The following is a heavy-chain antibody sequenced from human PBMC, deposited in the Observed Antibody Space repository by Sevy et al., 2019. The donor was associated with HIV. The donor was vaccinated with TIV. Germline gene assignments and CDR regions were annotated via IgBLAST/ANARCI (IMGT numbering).Heavy chain of an antibody. CDR3: AREGFGGPIYGMDV. CDR1: GFIISSYW. Sequence: GGSLRLSCAASGFIISSYWMSWVRQAPGKGLEWVANIKQDGSEKYYVDSKKGRFTIARDNANNSLYLKMNSLIAEDTAVYYCAREGFGGPIYGMDVWGQGTTVTVSS. CDR2: IKQDGSEK. J-gene: IGHJ6*02. D-gene: IGHD3-10*01. V-gene: IGHV3-7*01.